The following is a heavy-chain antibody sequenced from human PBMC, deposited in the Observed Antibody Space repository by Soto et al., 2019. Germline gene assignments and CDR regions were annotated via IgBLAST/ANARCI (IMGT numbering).Heavy chain of an antibody. CDR3: ARGYTQFDY. CDR1: GFTFISHT. D-gene: IGHD5-18*01. V-gene: IGHV3-21*06. Sequence: EVQLVESGGGLVRPGGSLRLSCVTSGFTFISHTMNWVRQAPGKGLEWVSSISSSSNYIYYADSVKGRFTISRDNAKSFLYLQMDSRRAEDTAVYYCARGYTQFDYCGQGTLVTVSS. CDR2: ISSSSNYI. J-gene: IGHJ4*02.